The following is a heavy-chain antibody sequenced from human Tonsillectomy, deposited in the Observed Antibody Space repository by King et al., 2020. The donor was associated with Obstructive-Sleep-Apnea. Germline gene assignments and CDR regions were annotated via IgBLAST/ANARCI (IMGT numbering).Heavy chain of an antibody. Sequence: QLVESGGGVVQPGRSLRLSCAASGFIFSSYAMHWVRQAPGKGLECVAVISYDGSNKDYADSVKGRLTISRDNSKNTLYLQMNSLRDEDTAVYYCATGSDGYNLGFLKFDYGGQGPLVIVSS. J-gene: IGHJ4*02. CDR2: ISYDGSNK. V-gene: IGHV3-30*04. CDR1: GFIFSSYA. D-gene: IGHD5-24*01. CDR3: ATGSDGYNLGFLKFDY.